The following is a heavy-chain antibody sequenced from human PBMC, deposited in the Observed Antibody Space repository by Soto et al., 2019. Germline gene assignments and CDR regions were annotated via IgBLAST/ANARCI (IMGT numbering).Heavy chain of an antibody. CDR3: ARGANCSSASCPSNWFDP. V-gene: IGHV4-34*01. D-gene: IGHD2-2*01. J-gene: IGHJ5*02. CDR2: INHSGST. Sequence: SETLSLTCAVYGGSFSGYYWSWIRQPPGKGLEWIGEINHSGSTNYNPSLKSRVTISVDTSKNQFSLKLSSVTAADTAVYYCARGANCSSASCPSNWFDPWGQGTLVTVSS. CDR1: GGSFSGYY.